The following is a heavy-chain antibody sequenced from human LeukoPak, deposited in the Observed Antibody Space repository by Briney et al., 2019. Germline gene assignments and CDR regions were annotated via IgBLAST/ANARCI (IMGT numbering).Heavy chain of an antibody. V-gene: IGHV1-69*13. Sequence: SVKVSCKASGGTFSSYATSWVRQAPGQGLEWMGGIIPIFGTANYAQKFQGRVTITADESTSTAYMELSSLRSEDTAAYYCARDCGGSCYYGVFYGMDVWGQGTTVTVSS. CDR1: GGTFSSYA. CDR3: ARDCGGSCYYGVFYGMDV. CDR2: IIPIFGTA. J-gene: IGHJ6*02. D-gene: IGHD2-15*01.